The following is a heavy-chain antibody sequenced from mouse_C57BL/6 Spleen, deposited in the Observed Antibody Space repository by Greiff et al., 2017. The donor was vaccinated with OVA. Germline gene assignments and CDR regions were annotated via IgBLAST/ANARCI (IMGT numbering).Heavy chain of an antibody. CDR2: IDPSDSYT. V-gene: IGHV1-69*01. Sequence: LQQPGAELVMPGASVKLSCKASGYTFTSYWMHWVKQRPGQGLEWIGEIDPSDSYTNYNQKFKGKSTLTVDKSSSTAYMQLSSLTSEDSAVYYCAKDYYGNHGGAMDYWGQGTSVTVSS. D-gene: IGHD2-1*01. CDR3: AKDYYGNHGGAMDY. CDR1: GYTFTSYW. J-gene: IGHJ4*01.